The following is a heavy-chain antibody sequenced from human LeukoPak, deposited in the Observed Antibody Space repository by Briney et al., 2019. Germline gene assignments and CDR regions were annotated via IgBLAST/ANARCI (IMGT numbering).Heavy chain of an antibody. CDR3: VKDRGNHVTDY. Sequence: SETLSLTCTVSGGSISSSTCYWGWIRQPPGKGLEWIGTICYSGSTYYNPSLKSRVTMSVDTSKNQFSLKLSSVTAADTAVYYCVKDRGNHVTDYWGQGTLVTVSS. J-gene: IGHJ4*02. CDR2: ICYSGST. CDR1: GGSISSSTCY. V-gene: IGHV4-39*07. D-gene: IGHD1-14*01.